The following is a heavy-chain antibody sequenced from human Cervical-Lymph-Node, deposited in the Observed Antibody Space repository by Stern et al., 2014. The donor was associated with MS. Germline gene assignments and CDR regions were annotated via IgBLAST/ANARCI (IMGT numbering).Heavy chain of an antibody. J-gene: IGHJ4*02. V-gene: IGHV4-39*01. Sequence: QLQLQESGPGLVKPSETLSLTCTVSGGSISSSSYYWGWIRQPPGKGLEWIGSMYYSGSTYYNPSLKSRVTISVDTSKNQFSLKLSSVTTADTAVYYCARRRSAAGFDYWGQGTLVTVSS. CDR2: MYYSGST. D-gene: IGHD6-13*01. CDR3: ARRRSAAGFDY. CDR1: GGSISSSSYY.